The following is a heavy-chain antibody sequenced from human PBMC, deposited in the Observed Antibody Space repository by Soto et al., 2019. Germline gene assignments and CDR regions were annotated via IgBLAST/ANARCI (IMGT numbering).Heavy chain of an antibody. D-gene: IGHD1-7*01. CDR2: INHSGST. V-gene: IGHV4-34*01. CDR3: ARGSGELRYFDY. J-gene: IGHJ4*02. CDR1: GGSFSGYY. Sequence: SETLSLTCAVYGGSFSGYYWSWIRQPPGKGLEWIGEINHSGSTNYNPSLKSRVTISVDTSKNQFSLKRSSVTAADTAVYYCARGSGELRYFDYWGQGTLVTVSS.